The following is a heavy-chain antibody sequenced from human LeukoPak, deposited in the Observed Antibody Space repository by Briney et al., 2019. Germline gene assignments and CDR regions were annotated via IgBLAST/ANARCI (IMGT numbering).Heavy chain of an antibody. J-gene: IGHJ3*02. V-gene: IGHV4-34*01. CDR3: AKGYNWNHI. CDR1: GGSFSGYY. D-gene: IGHD1-20*01. Sequence: PSETLSLTCAVYGGSFSGYYWSWIRQPPGKGLEWIGEINHSGSTNYNPSLKSRVTISVDTSKNQFSLKIISVTAADTAVYYCAKGYNWNHIWGQGIMVTVSS. CDR2: INHSGST.